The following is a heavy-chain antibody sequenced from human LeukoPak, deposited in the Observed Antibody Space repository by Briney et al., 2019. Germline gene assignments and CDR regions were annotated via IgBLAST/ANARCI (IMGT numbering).Heavy chain of an antibody. Sequence: GGSLRLSCAASGFTFSDYYMSWIRQAPGKGLEWVSYISSSGSTIYYADSVKGRFTISRDNAKNSLYLQMNSLRAEDTAVYYCATANERNDYGDYSADYFDYWGQGTLVTVSS. CDR2: ISSSGSTI. D-gene: IGHD4-17*01. CDR3: ATANERNDYGDYSADYFDY. V-gene: IGHV3-11*04. J-gene: IGHJ4*02. CDR1: GFTFSDYY.